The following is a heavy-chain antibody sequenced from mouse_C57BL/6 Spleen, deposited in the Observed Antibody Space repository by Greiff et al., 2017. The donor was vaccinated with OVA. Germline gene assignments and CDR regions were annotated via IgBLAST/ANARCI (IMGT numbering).Heavy chain of an antibody. CDR3: ARWVGGCYRTFDY. J-gene: IGHJ2*01. D-gene: IGHD1-1*02. CDR1: GYTFTDYY. Sequence: EVQLQQSGPELVKPGASVKISCKASGYTFTDYYMNWVKQSHGKSLEWIGDINPNNGGTSYNQKFKGKATLTVDKSSSTAYMELRSLTSEDSAVYYCARWVGGCYRTFDYWGQGTTLTVSS. V-gene: IGHV1-26*01. CDR2: INPNNGGT.